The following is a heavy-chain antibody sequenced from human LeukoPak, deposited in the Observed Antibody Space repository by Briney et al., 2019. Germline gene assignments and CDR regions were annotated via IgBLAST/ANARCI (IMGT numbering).Heavy chain of an antibody. CDR3: ARDRYLGLDY. J-gene: IGHJ4*02. Sequence: GGSLTLSCTASGFTFSSYTMNWVRQAPGKGLEWVSYVSSGSGAIYYADSVKGRFTISRDNAENSLYLQMNSLRVEDTAVYYCARDRYLGLDYWGQGTLVTVSS. CDR1: GFTFSSYT. D-gene: IGHD1-1*01. CDR2: VSSGSGAI. V-gene: IGHV3-48*01.